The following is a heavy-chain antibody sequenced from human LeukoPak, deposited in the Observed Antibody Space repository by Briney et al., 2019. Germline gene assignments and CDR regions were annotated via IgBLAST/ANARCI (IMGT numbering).Heavy chain of an antibody. Sequence: QPGGSLRLSCAASGFTVNSNYMTWVRQAPGKGLEWVSVIYSVGSTYYADSVRGRFTISRDNSENTLYLQMNSLRAEDTAIYYCARNPSYSSSLYSGQGTLVTVSS. CDR3: ARNPSYSSSLY. V-gene: IGHV3-66*02. D-gene: IGHD6-19*01. J-gene: IGHJ4*02. CDR1: GFTVNSNY. CDR2: IYSVGST.